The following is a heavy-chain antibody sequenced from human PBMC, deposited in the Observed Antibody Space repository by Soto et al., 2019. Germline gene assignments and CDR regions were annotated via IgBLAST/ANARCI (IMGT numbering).Heavy chain of an antibody. D-gene: IGHD3-3*02. J-gene: IGHJ6*02. Sequence: RASVKVSCKASGGTFSSYAISWVRQAPGQGLEWMGGIIPIFGTANYAQKFQGRVTITADESTSTAYMELSSLRSEDTAVYYCARDRISYYGMDVWGQGTTVTVSS. CDR2: IIPIFGTA. V-gene: IGHV1-69*13. CDR1: GGTFSSYA. CDR3: ARDRISYYGMDV.